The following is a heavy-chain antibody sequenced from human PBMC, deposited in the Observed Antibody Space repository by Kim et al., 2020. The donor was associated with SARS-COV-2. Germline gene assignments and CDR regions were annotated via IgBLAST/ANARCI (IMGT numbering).Heavy chain of an antibody. V-gene: IGHV4-31*03. Sequence: SETLSLTCTVSGGPISSGGYYWSWIRQHPGKGLEWIGYIYYSGSTYYNPSLKSRVTISVDTSKNQFSLKLSSVTAADTAVYYCARGQGLITMIVVVVGAFDYWGQGTLVTVSS. J-gene: IGHJ4*02. CDR2: IYYSGST. D-gene: IGHD3-22*01. CDR3: ARGQGLITMIVVVVGAFDY. CDR1: GGPISSGGYY.